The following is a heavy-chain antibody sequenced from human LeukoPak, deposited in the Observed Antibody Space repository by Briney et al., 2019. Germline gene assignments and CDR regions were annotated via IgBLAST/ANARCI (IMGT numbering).Heavy chain of an antibody. CDR3: AKDRVPIPE. CDR1: GFXFXSXX. Sequence: GGSLRLSCAASGFXFXSXXXXXXXXXXXXXXEWVSAISGSGGSTYYADSVKGRFTISRDNSKTTLYLQMNSLRAEDTAVYYCAKDRVPIPEWGQGTLVTVSS. CDR2: ISGSGGST. J-gene: IGHJ4*02. V-gene: IGHV3-23*01.